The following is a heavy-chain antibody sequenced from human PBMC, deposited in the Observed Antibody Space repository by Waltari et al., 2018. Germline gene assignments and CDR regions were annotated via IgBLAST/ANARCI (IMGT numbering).Heavy chain of an antibody. CDR2: INHSGST. Sequence: QVQLQQWGAGLLKPSETLSLTCAVSGGSFSGYYWSWIRQPPGKGLEWIGEINHSGSTNYNPSLKSRVTISVDTSKNQFSLKLSSVTAADTAVYYCARAGLTTDAFDIWGQGTMVTVSS. V-gene: IGHV4-34*01. D-gene: IGHD4-17*01. CDR3: ARAGLTTDAFDI. CDR1: GGSFSGYY. J-gene: IGHJ3*02.